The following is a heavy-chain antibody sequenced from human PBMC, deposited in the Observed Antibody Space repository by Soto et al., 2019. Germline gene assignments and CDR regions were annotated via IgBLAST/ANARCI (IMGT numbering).Heavy chain of an antibody. CDR1: GFTFRSYV. D-gene: IGHD3-16*01. V-gene: IGHV3-30*19. Sequence: QVQLVESGGGVVQPGTSLRVSCVASGFTFRSYVIHWVRQAPGKGLEWVALTSYDGTNKYYGDSVRGRFTVSRDNSRNTVDQQMDSLRVEDTAVYYCARWGTTGGLDVWGQGTLVSVSS. CDR2: TSYDGTNK. CDR3: ARWGTTGGLDV. J-gene: IGHJ1*01.